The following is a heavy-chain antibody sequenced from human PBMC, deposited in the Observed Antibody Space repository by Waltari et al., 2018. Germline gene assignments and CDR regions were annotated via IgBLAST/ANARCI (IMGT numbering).Heavy chain of an antibody. J-gene: IGHJ4*02. Sequence: GGSLRLSCAASGFTVSSNYMSWVRQAPGKGLEWVSVIYSGGSTYYADSVKGRFTISRDNSKNTLYLQMNSLRAEDTAVYYCARGYDFWSGAARFDYWGQGTLVTVSS. D-gene: IGHD3-3*01. V-gene: IGHV3-66*02. CDR3: ARGYDFWSGAARFDY. CDR1: GFTVSSNY. CDR2: IYSGGST.